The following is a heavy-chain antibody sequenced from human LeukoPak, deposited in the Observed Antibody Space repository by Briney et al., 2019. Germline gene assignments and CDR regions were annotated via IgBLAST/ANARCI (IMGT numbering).Heavy chain of an antibody. CDR3: ARPYYDSSGYNDY. Sequence: GGSPRLSCAASGFTFSSYSMNWVRQAPGKGLEWVSSISSSSSYIYYADSVKGRFTISRDNAKNSLYLQMNSLRAEDTAVYYCARPYYDSSGYNDYWGQGTLVTVSS. V-gene: IGHV3-21*01. D-gene: IGHD3-22*01. CDR2: ISSSSSYI. CDR1: GFTFSSYS. J-gene: IGHJ4*02.